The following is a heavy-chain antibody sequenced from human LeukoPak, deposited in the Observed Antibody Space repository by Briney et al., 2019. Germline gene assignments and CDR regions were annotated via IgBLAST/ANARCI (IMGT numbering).Heavy chain of an antibody. CDR2: ISAYNGNT. D-gene: IGHD3-10*01. CDR1: GYTFTSYG. J-gene: IGHJ4*02. Sequence: ASVKVSCKASGYTFTSYGISWVRQAPGQGLEWMGWISAYNGNTNYAQKLQGRVTMTTDTYTSTAYTELRSLRSDDTAVYYCARDLNTMVRGVKPILGYWGQGTLVTVSS. V-gene: IGHV1-18*01. CDR3: ARDLNTMVRGVKPILGY.